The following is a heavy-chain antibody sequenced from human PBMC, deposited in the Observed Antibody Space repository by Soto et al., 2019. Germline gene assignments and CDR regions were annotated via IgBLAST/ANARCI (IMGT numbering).Heavy chain of an antibody. Sequence: SQTLSLTCVISGDSVSSLRAGWIWIRQSPSIGLEWLVRTYYCSRWYNDYAVSVRSRITVNADTSKIQFSLHLISVTPPDTAVYYCPAPSSLHWYSMDL. CDR1: GDSVSSLRAG. CDR2: TYYCSRWYN. D-gene: IGHD2-15*01. V-gene: IGHV6-1*01. J-gene: IGHJ6*03. CDR3: PAPSSLHWYSMDL.